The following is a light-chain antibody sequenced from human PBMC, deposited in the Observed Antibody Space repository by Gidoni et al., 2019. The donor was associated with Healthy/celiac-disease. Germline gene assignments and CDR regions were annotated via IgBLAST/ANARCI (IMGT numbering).Light chain of an antibody. J-gene: IGKJ3*01. V-gene: IGKV3-15*01. CDR1: QSVSSN. CDR3: QQYNNWPPLFT. CDR2: GAS. Sequence: ELVITQSPATLSVSPGERATLSCRASQSVSSNVAWYQQKPGQAPRLLIYGASTRATGIPARFSGSGSGTEFTLTISSLQSEDFAVYYCQQYNNWPPLFTFGPGTKVDIK.